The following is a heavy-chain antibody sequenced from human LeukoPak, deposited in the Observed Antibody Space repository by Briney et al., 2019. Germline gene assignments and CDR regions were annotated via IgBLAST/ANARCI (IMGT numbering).Heavy chain of an antibody. CDR1: GFTFSSYG. V-gene: IGHV3-30*02. Sequence: PGGSLRLSCAASGFTFSSYGMHWVRQAPGKGLEWVAFIRYDGSNKYYADSVKGRFTFSRDNSKNTLYLQMNSLRAEDTAVYYCAKDQALVVPAAIIGYWGQGTLVTVSS. D-gene: IGHD2-2*01. CDR3: AKDQALVVPAAIIGY. J-gene: IGHJ4*02. CDR2: IRYDGSNK.